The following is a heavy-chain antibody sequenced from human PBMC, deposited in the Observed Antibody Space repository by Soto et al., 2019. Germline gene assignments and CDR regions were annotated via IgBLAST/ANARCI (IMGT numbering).Heavy chain of an antibody. Sequence: SVKVSCKASGGTFSSYAISWVRQAPGQGLEWMGGIIPIFGTANYAQKFQGRVTITADESTSTAYMELSSLKSEDTAVYYCARDFTYYDFWSGLETRRAYYGMDVWGQGTTVTVS. CDR1: GGTFSSYA. J-gene: IGHJ6*02. D-gene: IGHD3-3*01. CDR2: IIPIFGTA. V-gene: IGHV1-69*13. CDR3: ARDFTYYDFWSGLETRRAYYGMDV.